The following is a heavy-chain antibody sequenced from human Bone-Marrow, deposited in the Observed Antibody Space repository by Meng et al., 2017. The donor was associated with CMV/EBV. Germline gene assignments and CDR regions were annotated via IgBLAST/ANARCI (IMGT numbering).Heavy chain of an antibody. J-gene: IGHJ4*02. D-gene: IGHD5/OR15-5a*01. CDR3: AKKVSGNAPLDY. CDR1: GFTFSSYA. V-gene: IGHV3-23*01. CDR2: ISGGGSTT. Sequence: SCAASGFTFSSYAMNWVRQAPGKGLEWVSVISGGGSTTYYADSVKGRFTLSRDNSKNTVYLQMNSLRADDTAVYYCAKKVSGNAPLDYWGQGTLVTVSS.